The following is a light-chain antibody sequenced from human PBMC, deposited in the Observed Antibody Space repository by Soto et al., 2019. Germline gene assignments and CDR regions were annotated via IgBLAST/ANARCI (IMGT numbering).Light chain of an antibody. CDR3: PQYNNWPPWT. CDR2: GAS. V-gene: IGKV3-15*01. J-gene: IGKJ1*01. Sequence: EIVRTQSPATLSVSPGERATLSCRPSQSVSRYLAWYQQKPGQAPRLLIYGASTRATGIPARFSGSGSGTEFTLTISSLQSEDFAVYYCPQYNNWPPWTFGQGTKVDIK. CDR1: QSVSRY.